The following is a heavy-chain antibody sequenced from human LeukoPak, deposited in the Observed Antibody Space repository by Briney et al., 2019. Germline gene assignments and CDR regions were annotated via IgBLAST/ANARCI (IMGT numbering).Heavy chain of an antibody. CDR3: ARGGSEYAFWSVQRSNWFDP. CDR1: GYTFTSYT. V-gene: IGHV7-4-1*02. J-gene: IGHJ5*02. D-gene: IGHD3-3*01. Sequence: ASVKVSCMASGYTFTSYTMNWVRQAPGQGLEWVGLINTNTGKSTYAQGFTGRFVFSLDTSVSTTYLQINSLKAEDTAVYYCARGGSEYAFWSVQRSNWFDPWGQGTLITVSS. CDR2: INTNTGKS.